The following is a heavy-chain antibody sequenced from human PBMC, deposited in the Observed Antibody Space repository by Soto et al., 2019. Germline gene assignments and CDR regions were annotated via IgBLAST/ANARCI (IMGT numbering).Heavy chain of an antibody. CDR3: ARQGFGQLHGLVDV. V-gene: IGHV4-59*08. CDR1: GGSITSHY. Sequence: QVQLQESGPGLVKPSETLSLTCSVSGGSITSHYCSWFRQHPGKGLEWIGYIHHSGSTSYYNPSLKSRATMSVDTSKNQFSLKVSSVTAADTALYYCARQGFGQLHGLVDVWGPGTTVTVSS. D-gene: IGHD3-10*01. J-gene: IGHJ6*02. CDR2: IHHSGST.